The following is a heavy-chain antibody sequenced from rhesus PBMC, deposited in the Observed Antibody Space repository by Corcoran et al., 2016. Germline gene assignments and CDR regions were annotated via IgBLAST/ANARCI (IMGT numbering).Heavy chain of an antibody. D-gene: IGHD3S6*01. Sequence: QVQLQESGPGLVKPSETLSLTCAVSGGSISSNYWSWIRQPPGKGLEWIGRISGIGRSTNSNPSLKGRVTISTDTSKTQCSLKLSSVTAADTAVYYCARAHPGTLDYWGQGVLVTVSS. V-gene: IGHV4-173*01. CDR2: ISGIGRST. CDR1: GGSISSNY. J-gene: IGHJ4*01. CDR3: ARAHPGTLDY.